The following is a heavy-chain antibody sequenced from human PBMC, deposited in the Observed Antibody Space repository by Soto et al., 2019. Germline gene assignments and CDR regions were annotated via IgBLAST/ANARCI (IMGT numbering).Heavy chain of an antibody. D-gene: IGHD3-22*01. CDR2: IWYDGSNI. V-gene: IGHV3-33*08. Sequence: PWGSLRLSCAASGFTFSSYSMNCVRQAPGKGLEWVSVIWYDGSNIYYADSVKGRFTISRDNSKNTLYLQMNSLRAEDTAVYYCARGTPGDYYDSSGYLPLDAFDIWGQGTMVTVSS. CDR3: ARGTPGDYYDSSGYLPLDAFDI. J-gene: IGHJ3*02. CDR1: GFTFSSYS.